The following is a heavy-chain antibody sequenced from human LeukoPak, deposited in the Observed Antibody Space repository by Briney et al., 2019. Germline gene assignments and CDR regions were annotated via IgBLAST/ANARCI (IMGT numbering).Heavy chain of an antibody. Sequence: SCKTSGYTFISYGISWVRQAPGKGLEWVAVISYDGSNKYYADSVKGRFTISRDNSKNTLYLQMNSLRPEDTAVYYCARDRWYYYDSSDYYHDPFDIWGHGTMVTVSS. D-gene: IGHD3-22*01. CDR2: ISYDGSNK. CDR3: ARDRWYYYDSSDYYHDPFDI. V-gene: IGHV3-30*04. J-gene: IGHJ3*02. CDR1: GYTFISYG.